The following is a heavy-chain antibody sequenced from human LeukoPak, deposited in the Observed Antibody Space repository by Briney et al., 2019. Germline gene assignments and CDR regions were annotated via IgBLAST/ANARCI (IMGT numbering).Heavy chain of an antibody. J-gene: IGHJ6*03. CDR3: ARGDLWSGSYSYYCMGV. V-gene: IGHV3-21*01. CDR2: ISPDSNYK. Sequence: GESLRLSCAASGFTFSTYSMNWLRLAPGKGLEWVSSISPDSNYKYYVDSVKGRFTISRDNAKNSLYLQMNSLRAEDSAVYYWARGDLWSGSYSYYCMGVWGKGTTVTVSS. D-gene: IGHD3-3*01. CDR1: GFTFSTYS.